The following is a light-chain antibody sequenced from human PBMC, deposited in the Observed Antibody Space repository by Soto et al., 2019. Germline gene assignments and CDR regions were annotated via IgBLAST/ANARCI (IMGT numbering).Light chain of an antibody. CDR2: AAS. CDR3: QQSFSDPPLS. CDR1: QSVSTY. V-gene: IGKV1-39*01. Sequence: DIQLTQSPSSLSASVGDRVTLTCRASQSVSTYLNWYRQKPGEAPKLLIRAASSLEDGVPSRFSGSGSGTVFTLTINSLHPEDFATFYCQQSFSDPPLSFGGGTRVEVK. J-gene: IGKJ4*01.